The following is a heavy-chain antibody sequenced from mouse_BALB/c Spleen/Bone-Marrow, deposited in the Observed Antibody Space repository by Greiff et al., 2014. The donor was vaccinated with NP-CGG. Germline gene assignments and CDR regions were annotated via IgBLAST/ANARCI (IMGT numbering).Heavy chain of an antibody. J-gene: IGHJ1*01. Sequence: VQLEQSMAIRASTGNDGKSTCLNSSYTFADCAMPWVRQRQAKSLEWIGVIGTYYGDITYNQNFKGKATMTVDKASRTAYIELAGLTSEDSAIYLCSCSNDTAPPDV. V-gene: IGHV1-67*01. CDR3: SCSNDTAPPDV. CDR2: IGTYYGDI. D-gene: IGHD2-3*01. CDR1: SYTFADCA.